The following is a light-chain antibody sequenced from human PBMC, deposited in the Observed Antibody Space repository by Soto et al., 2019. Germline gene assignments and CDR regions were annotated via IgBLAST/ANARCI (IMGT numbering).Light chain of an antibody. V-gene: IGKV2-24*01. J-gene: IGKJ2*01. Sequence: IMMTQTPLSSPVTLGQSASISCRSSQSLVHGDGNTYLNWIQQRPGQSPRLLIYMVSKRFSGVPDRFSGSGAGTDFTLKISRVEAEDVGVYYCMQSTRDPHTFGQGTKLEIK. CDR1: QSLVHGDGNTY. CDR2: MVS. CDR3: MQSTRDPHT.